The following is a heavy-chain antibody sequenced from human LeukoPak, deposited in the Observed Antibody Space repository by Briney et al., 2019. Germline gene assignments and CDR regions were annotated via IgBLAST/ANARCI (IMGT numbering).Heavy chain of an antibody. CDR2: IQNDGKNK. V-gene: IGHV3-30*02. CDR3: ARDRGTSSLYLVN. J-gene: IGHJ4*02. D-gene: IGHD6-6*01. Sequence: GGSLRLSCAASGFTFSSHGMHWVRQAPGKGLEWVAFIQNDGKNKKYADSVKGRLTISRDNSKNTLYLQMNSLTVEDTAVYYCARDRGTSSLYLVNWGQGTLVTVSS. CDR1: GFTFSSHG.